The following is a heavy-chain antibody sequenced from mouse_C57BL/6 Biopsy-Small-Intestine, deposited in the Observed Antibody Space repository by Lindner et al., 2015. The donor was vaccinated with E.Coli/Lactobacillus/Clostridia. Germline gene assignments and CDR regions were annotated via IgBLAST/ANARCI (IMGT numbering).Heavy chain of an antibody. V-gene: IGHV1-66*01. CDR2: IYPGSGNT. CDR1: GHSFTSYY. Sequence: VQLQESGPELVKPEASVKISCKASGHSFTSYYIHWVKQRPGQGLEWIGWIYPGSGNTKYNEKFKGKATLTADTSSSTAYMQLSSLTSEDSAVYYCAREDYGSSLWYFDVWGTGTTVTVSS. J-gene: IGHJ1*03. D-gene: IGHD1-1*01. CDR3: AREDYGSSLWYFDV.